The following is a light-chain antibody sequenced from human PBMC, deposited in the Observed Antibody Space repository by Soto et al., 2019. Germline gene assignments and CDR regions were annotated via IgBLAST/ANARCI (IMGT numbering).Light chain of an antibody. CDR2: KTS. CDR1: QSISNW. J-gene: IGKJ4*01. Sequence: DIQMTQSPSTLSASVGDRVTITCRASQSISNWLAWYQQKPGKAPKLLIYKTSNLDSGVPSRFSGSGSGTELSLTNSSLQPDDFATYYCQQYKSFSLTFGEGTRVEVK. CDR3: QQYKSFSLT. V-gene: IGKV1-5*03.